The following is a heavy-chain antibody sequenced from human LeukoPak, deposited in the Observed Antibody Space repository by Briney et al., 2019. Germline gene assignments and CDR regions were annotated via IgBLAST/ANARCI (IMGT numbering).Heavy chain of an antibody. CDR3: ARVLRESMFVDAFDI. D-gene: IGHD3-10*02. J-gene: IGHJ3*02. Sequence: PGGSLRLSCAASGFTFSDHHMDWVRQAPGKGLEWVGRTRNRANSYTTEYAASVKGRFTISRDDSKNSLYLQMNSLKTEDTAVYYCARVLRESMFVDAFDIWGQGTMVTVSS. CDR2: TRNRANSYTT. CDR1: GFTFSDHH. V-gene: IGHV3-72*01.